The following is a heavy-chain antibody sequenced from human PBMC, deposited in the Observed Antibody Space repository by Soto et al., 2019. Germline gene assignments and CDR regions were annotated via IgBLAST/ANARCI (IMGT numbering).Heavy chain of an antibody. V-gene: IGHV3-21*01. D-gene: IGHD2-2*01. J-gene: IGHJ4*02. CDR1: GFTFSSYA. CDR2: ISSSSSYI. CDR3: ARAPGIVVVPAARDTYFDY. Sequence: PGGSLRLSCAASGFTFSSYAMSWVRQAPGKGLEWVSSISSSSSYIYYADSVKGRFTISRDNAKNSLYLQMNSLRAEDTAVYYCARAPGIVVVPAARDTYFDYWGQGTLVTVSS.